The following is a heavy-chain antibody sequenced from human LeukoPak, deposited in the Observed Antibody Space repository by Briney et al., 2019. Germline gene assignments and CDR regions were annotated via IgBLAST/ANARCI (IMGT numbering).Heavy chain of an antibody. CDR3: ARAVLATKSEHWFDS. V-gene: IGHV4-34*01. CDR1: GASLSGFF. CDR2: IRHGGVT. J-gene: IGHJ5*01. Sequence: PSETLALTCGVSGASLSGFFWNWVRQSPGEGLEWIGDIRHGGVTTYNPSLMGRVTITTDTSKNQFSLNLSSVTAADTAMYYCARAVLATKSEHWFDSWGQGTLVTVSS. D-gene: IGHD2-8*01.